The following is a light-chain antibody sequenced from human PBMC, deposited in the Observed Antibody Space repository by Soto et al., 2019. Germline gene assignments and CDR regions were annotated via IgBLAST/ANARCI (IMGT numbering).Light chain of an antibody. Sequence: QSALTQPASVSGSPGQAVSISCTGTSSDVGSYNLVSWYQQHPGKAPEVLICEGSKGPSGVSNRFSASKSGNTASLTISGLQAEDEAYYNCCSYAGSSTLVFGGGTQLTVL. V-gene: IGLV2-23*01. CDR1: SSDVGSYNL. J-gene: IGLJ2*01. CDR3: CSYAGSSTLV. CDR2: EGS.